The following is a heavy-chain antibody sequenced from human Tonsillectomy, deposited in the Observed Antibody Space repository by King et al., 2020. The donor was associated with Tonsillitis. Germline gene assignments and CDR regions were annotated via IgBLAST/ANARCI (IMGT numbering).Heavy chain of an antibody. D-gene: IGHD6-19*01. CDR1: GFTFSTYA. Sequence: QLVQSGGGVVQPGRSLRLSCAASGFTFSTYALHWVRQAPGKGLEWVAVISYDASNKYYVDSVRGRFTISRDNSKNTLYLQMNSLRAEDTVVYYCVRALKLGSGWSGGMDVWGQGTTVTVSS. J-gene: IGHJ6*02. V-gene: IGHV3-30-3*01. CDR2: ISYDASNK. CDR3: VRALKLGSGWSGGMDV.